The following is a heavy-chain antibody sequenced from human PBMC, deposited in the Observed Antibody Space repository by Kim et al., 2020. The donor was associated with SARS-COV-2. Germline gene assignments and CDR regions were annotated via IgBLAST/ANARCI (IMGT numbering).Heavy chain of an antibody. CDR3: ARARGGGYAQYYFDY. J-gene: IGHJ4*02. D-gene: IGHD5-12*01. V-gene: IGHV1-69*01. Sequence: QKVQGRVTITADESTSTAYMELSSLRAEDTAVYYCARARGGGYAQYYFDYWGQGTLVTVSS.